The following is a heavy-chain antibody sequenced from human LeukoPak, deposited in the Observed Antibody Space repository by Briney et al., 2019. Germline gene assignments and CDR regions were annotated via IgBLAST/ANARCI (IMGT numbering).Heavy chain of an antibody. CDR1: GYTFTSYY. V-gene: IGHV1-46*01. D-gene: IGHD6-13*01. J-gene: IGHJ6*04. CDR3: ARDYSKGAAAATRYYYYYGMDV. CDR2: INPSGGST. Sequence: ASVKVSCKASGYTFTSYYMHWVRQAPGQGLEWMGMINPSGGSTSYAQKFQGRVTMTRDTSTSTVYMELSSLRSEDTAVYYCARDYSKGAAAATRYYYYYGMDVWGKGTTVTVSS.